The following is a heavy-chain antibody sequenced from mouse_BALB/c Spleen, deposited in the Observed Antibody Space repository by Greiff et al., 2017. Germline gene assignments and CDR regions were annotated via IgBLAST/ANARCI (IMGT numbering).Heavy chain of an antibody. CDR1: GFSLTGYG. V-gene: IGHV2-6-7*01. CDR3: AREGVYYDYGFAY. D-gene: IGHD2-4*01. CDR2: IWGDGST. J-gene: IGHJ3*01. Sequence: VQLQQSGPGLVAPSQSLSITCTVSGFSLTGYGVNWVRQPPGKGLEWLGMIWGDGSTDYNSALKSRLSISKDNSKSQVFLKMNSLQTDDTARYYCAREGVYYDYGFAYWGQGTLVTVSA.